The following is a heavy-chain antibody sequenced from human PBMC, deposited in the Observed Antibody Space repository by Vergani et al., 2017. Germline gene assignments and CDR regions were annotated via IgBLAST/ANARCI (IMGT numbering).Heavy chain of an antibody. CDR3: ARGDYDYVWGSYRALPNNY. Sequence: QVQLQESGPGLVKPSQTLSLTCTFSGGSISSGDYYWSWIRQPPGKGLEWIGYIYYSGSTYYNPSLKSRVTISADTSKNHFSLKLSSVTAADPAVYYCARGDYDYVWGSYRALPNNYWGQGTLVTVSA. V-gene: IGHV4-30-4*08. CDR2: IYYSGST. D-gene: IGHD3-16*02. CDR1: GGSISSGDYY. J-gene: IGHJ4*02.